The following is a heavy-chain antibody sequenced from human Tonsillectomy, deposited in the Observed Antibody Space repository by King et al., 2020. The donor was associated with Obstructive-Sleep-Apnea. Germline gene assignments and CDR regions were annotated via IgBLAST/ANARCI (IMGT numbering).Heavy chain of an antibody. CDR3: VRDYYGSGRYYDDAFDI. J-gene: IGHJ3*02. V-gene: IGHV3-66*01. D-gene: IGHD3-10*01. CDR2: IYSGGST. Sequence: EVQLVESGGGLVQPGGSLRLSCAASGFSVSSNYMNWVRQAPGKGLEWVAIIYSGGSTEYADSVKGRLTISRDDSNNTLYLQMNSLRGEDTAVYYCVRDYYGSGRYYDDAFDIWGQGTMVTVSS. CDR1: GFSVSSNY.